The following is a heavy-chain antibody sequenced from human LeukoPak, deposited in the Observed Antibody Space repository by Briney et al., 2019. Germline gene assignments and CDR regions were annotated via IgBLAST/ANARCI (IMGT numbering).Heavy chain of an antibody. CDR1: GYTFTNFY. J-gene: IGHJ4*02. CDR3: ARGMIAAAGTGVDY. Sequence: ASVKVSCKASGYTFTNFYIHWVRQAPGQGLEWMGWMNPNSGNTGYAQKFQGRVTMTRNTSISTAYMELSSLRSEDTAVYYCARGMIAAAGTGVDYWGQGTLVTVSS. D-gene: IGHD6-13*01. CDR2: MNPNSGNT. V-gene: IGHV1-8*02.